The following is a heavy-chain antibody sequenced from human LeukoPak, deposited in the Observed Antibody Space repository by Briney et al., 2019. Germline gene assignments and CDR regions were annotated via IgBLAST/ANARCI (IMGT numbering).Heavy chain of an antibody. CDR1: GYTFTSYG. V-gene: IGHV1-18*01. CDR3: ARFTMVRGVRRYYFDY. J-gene: IGHJ4*02. D-gene: IGHD3-10*01. Sequence: ASVKVSCKASGYTFTSYGISWVRQAPGQGLEWMGWISAYNGNTNYAQKLQGRVTMTTDTSTSTAYMELRSLRSDDTAVYYCARFTMVRGVRRYYFDYWGQGTLVTVSS. CDR2: ISAYNGNT.